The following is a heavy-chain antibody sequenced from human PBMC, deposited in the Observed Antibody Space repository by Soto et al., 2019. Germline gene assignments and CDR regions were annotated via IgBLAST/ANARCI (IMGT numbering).Heavy chain of an antibody. CDR3: AKSDLHFPYFDY. CDR2: ITYDGSNI. Sequence: QVQLVESGGGVVQSGMSPRLSCAASGFTFSSYGMHWVRQAPGKGLEWLAVITYDGSNILYADSVKGRFTISRDNSNNKVYLQMNSLRAEDTAVYYCAKSDLHFPYFDYWGQGTLVTVSS. V-gene: IGHV3-30*18. D-gene: IGHD3-3*02. J-gene: IGHJ4*02. CDR1: GFTFSSYG.